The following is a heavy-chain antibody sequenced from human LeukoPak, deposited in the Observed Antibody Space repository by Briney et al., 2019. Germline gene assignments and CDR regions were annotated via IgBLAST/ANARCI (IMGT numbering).Heavy chain of an antibody. CDR3: ARDFYYGSGSLDY. D-gene: IGHD3-10*01. CDR1: GFTFSSSD. CDR2: IESDGRST. V-gene: IGHV3-74*01. Sequence: GGSLRLSCAASGFTFSSSDMDWVRQAPGKGLVWVSRIESDGRSTGYADSVKGRFTISRDNAKNTLFLQMDSLRAEDTAVYYCARDFYYGSGSLDYWGQGTLVTVSS. J-gene: IGHJ4*02.